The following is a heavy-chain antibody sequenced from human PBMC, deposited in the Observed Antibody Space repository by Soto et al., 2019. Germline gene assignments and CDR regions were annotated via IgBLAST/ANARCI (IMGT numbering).Heavy chain of an antibody. CDR1: GGSISSSSYY. J-gene: IGHJ4*02. D-gene: IGHD2-8*01. CDR2: IYYSGST. CDR3: ARPRGGAKGNGFDY. V-gene: IGHV4-39*01. Sequence: SETLSLTCTVSGGSISSSSYYWGWIRQPPGKGLEWIGSIYYSGSTYYNPSLKSRVTISVDTSKNQFSLKLSSVTAADTAVYYCARPRGGAKGNGFDYWGQGTLVTVSS.